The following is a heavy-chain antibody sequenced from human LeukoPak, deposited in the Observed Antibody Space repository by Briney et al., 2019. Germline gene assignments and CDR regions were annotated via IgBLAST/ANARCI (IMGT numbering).Heavy chain of an antibody. CDR3: ARTYYYDSSGYPDY. V-gene: IGHV3-9*02. Sequence: PGRSLRLSCAASGFTSDDYAMHWVRHAPGKGLEWVSGISWNSGSIGYADSVKGRFTISRDNAKNSLYLQMNSLRAEDTAVYYCARTYYYDSSGYPDYWGQGTLVTVSS. CDR2: ISWNSGSI. CDR1: GFTSDDYA. J-gene: IGHJ4*02. D-gene: IGHD3-22*01.